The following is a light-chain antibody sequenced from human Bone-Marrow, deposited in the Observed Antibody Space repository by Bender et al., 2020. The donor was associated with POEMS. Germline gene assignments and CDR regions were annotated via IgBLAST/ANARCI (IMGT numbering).Light chain of an antibody. V-gene: IGLV1-44*01. Sequence: QSVLTQPPSASGTPGQRVTISCSGGSSNIGAHAVNWYQHLPGTAPQLLVYSNHRRPSEVPDRFSGSRSGTSASLTISGLQSEDEADYYCAVWDDSLNDCVFGGVTKVTV. CDR1: SSNIGAHA. J-gene: IGLJ3*02. CDR2: SNH. CDR3: AVWDDSLNDCV.